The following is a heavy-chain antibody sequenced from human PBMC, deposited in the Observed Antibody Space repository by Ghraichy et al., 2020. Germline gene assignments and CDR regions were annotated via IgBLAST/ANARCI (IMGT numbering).Heavy chain of an antibody. J-gene: IGHJ6*02. CDR2: IYPGDSDT. CDR3: ARQGRGSGWSDYYYYGMDV. CDR1: GYSFTSYW. D-gene: IGHD6-19*01. Sequence: GESLNISCKGSGYSFTSYWIGWVRQMPGKGLEWMGIIYPGDSDTRYSPSFQGQVTISADKSISTAYLQWSSLKASDTAMYYCARQGRGSGWSDYYYYGMDVWGQGTTVTVSS. V-gene: IGHV5-51*01.